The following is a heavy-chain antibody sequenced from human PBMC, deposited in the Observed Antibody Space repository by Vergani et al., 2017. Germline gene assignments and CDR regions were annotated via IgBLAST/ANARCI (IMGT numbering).Heavy chain of an antibody. CDR3: AHSDYYGSGVPYYFDY. V-gene: IGHV2-5*01. CDR2: IYWNDDK. J-gene: IGHJ4*02. Sequence: QITLKESGPTLVKPTQTLTLTCTFSGFSLSTSGVGVGWIRQPPGKALEWLALIYWNDDKRYSPSLKSRLTITKDTSKNQVVLTMTNMDPVDTATHYCAHSDYYGSGVPYYFDYWGQGTLVTVSS. CDR1: GFSLSTSGVG. D-gene: IGHD3-10*01.